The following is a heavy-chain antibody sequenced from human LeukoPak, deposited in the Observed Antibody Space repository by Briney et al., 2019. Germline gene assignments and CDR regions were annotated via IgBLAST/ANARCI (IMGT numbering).Heavy chain of an antibody. D-gene: IGHD3-16*02. V-gene: IGHV4-59*08. J-gene: IGHJ4*02. CDR1: GGSISSYY. Sequence: PSETLSLTCTVSGGSISSYYWSWLRQPPGKGLEWIGYIYYSGSTNYNPSLKSRVTISVDTSKNQFSLKLSSVTAADTAVYYCARAGYVWGSYRSFDYWGQGTLVTVSS. CDR3: ARAGYVWGSYRSFDY. CDR2: IYYSGST.